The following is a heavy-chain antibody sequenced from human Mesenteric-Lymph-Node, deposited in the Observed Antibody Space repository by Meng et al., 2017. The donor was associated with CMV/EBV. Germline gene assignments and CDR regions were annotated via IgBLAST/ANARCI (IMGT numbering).Heavy chain of an antibody. CDR1: GFSFSSYE. V-gene: IGHV3-48*03. CDR3: AKDFGWYHVGFDI. J-gene: IGHJ3*02. Sequence: GGSLRLSCAASGFSFSSYEMNWVRQAPGKGLEWVSYISSSGHTLDYADSVKGRFTISRDNAKNSLYLQVNSLRAEDTAVYYCAKDFGWYHVGFDIWGQGTMVTVSS. D-gene: IGHD6-19*01. CDR2: ISSSGHTL.